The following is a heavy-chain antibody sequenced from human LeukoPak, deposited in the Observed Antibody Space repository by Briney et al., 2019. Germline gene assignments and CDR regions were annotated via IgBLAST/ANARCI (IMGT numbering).Heavy chain of an antibody. J-gene: IGHJ4*02. Sequence: ASVKVSCKASGYTFTSYYMHWVRQAPGQGLEWMGIINPSGGSTSYAQKFQGRVTMTRDTSTSTAYMELRSLRSDDTAVYYCASQVRGVDYWGQGTLVTVSS. CDR1: GYTFTSYY. D-gene: IGHD3-10*01. V-gene: IGHV1-46*01. CDR3: ASQVRGVDY. CDR2: INPSGGST.